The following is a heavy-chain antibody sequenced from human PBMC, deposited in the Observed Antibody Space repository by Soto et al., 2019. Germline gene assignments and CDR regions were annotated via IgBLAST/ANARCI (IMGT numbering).Heavy chain of an antibody. D-gene: IGHD3-22*01. Sequence: SETLSLTCAVYGGSFSGYYWSWIRQPPGKGLEWIGEINHSGSTNYNPSLKSRVTISVDTSKNQFSLKLSSVTAADTAVYYCGRGLSDSSGYYYPDYWGQGTLVTVSS. CDR3: GRGLSDSSGYYYPDY. CDR1: GGSFSGYY. CDR2: INHSGST. J-gene: IGHJ4*02. V-gene: IGHV4-34*01.